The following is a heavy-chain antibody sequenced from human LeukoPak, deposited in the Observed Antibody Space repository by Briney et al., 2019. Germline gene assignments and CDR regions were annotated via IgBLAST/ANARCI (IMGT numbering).Heavy chain of an antibody. D-gene: IGHD1-26*01. CDR3: AKGSRYSGSYYFDY. Sequence: PGGSLRLSCAASGFTFSSYGMSWVRQAPGKGLEWVSAISGSGGSTYYAESVKGRFTISRDNSKNTLYLQMNSLRAEDTAVYYCAKGSRYSGSYYFDYWGQGTLVTVSS. CDR2: ISGSGGST. V-gene: IGHV3-23*01. J-gene: IGHJ4*02. CDR1: GFTFSSYG.